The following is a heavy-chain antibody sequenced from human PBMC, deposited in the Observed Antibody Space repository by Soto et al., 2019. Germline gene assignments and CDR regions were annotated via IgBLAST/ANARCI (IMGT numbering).Heavy chain of an antibody. CDR1: GGSISSSSYY. D-gene: IGHD1-26*01. Sequence: LSLTCTVSGGSISSSSYYWGWIRQPPGKGLEWIGSIYYSGSTYYNPSLKSRVTISVDTSKNQFSLKLSSVTAADTAVYYCARGGESLIGGSSKGLFDYWGQGTLVTVSS. J-gene: IGHJ4*02. V-gene: IGHV4-39*01. CDR2: IYYSGST. CDR3: ARGGESLIGGSSKGLFDY.